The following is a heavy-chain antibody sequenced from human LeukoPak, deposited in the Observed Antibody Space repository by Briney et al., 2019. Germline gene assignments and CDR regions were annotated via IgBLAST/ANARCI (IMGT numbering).Heavy chain of an antibody. CDR1: GGSISSYY. V-gene: IGHV4-59*01. CDR2: IYYSGST. CDR3: AGVGYSSSWYLAG. D-gene: IGHD6-13*01. J-gene: IGHJ4*02. Sequence: SETLSLTCTVSGGSISSYYWSWIRQPPGKGLEWIGYIYYSGSTNYNPSLKSRVTISVDTSKNQFSLKLSSVTAADTAVYYCAGVGYSSSWYLAGWGQGTLVTVSS.